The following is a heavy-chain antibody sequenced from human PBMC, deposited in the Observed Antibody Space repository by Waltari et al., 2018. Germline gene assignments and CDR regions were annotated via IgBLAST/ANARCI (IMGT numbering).Heavy chain of an antibody. CDR2: INHSGST. Sequence: QVQLQQWGAGLLKPSETLSLTCAVYGGSFSGYYWSWIRQPQGKGLEWIGEINHSGSTNYNPSLQIRVTISVDTSKTQFSLKLSSVTAADTAVYYCSRGGRGSSGWLGYGMDVWGQGTTVTVSS. CDR3: SRGGRGSSGWLGYGMDV. CDR1: GGSFSGYY. J-gene: IGHJ6*02. V-gene: IGHV4-34*01. D-gene: IGHD6-19*01.